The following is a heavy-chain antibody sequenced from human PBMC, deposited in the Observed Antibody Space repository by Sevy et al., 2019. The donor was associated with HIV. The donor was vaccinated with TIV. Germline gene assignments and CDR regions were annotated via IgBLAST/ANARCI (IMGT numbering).Heavy chain of an antibody. V-gene: IGHV3-20*04. CDR1: GFTFDDYG. CDR2: INWNGGST. CDR3: ARDGVAGTDDAFDI. Sequence: GGSLRLSCAASGFTFDDYGMSWVRQAPGKGLEWVSGINWNGGSTGYADSVKGRFTISRDNAKNSLYLQMNSLRAEDTALYYCARDGVAGTDDAFDIWGQRTMVTVSS. J-gene: IGHJ3*02. D-gene: IGHD6-19*01.